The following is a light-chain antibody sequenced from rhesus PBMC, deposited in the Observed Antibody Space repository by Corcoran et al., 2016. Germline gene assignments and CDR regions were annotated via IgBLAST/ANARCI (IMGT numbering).Light chain of an antibody. Sequence: QVILTQSPATLSLSPGERATLSCRASQSVRSYLAWYQQKPGQAPRLLIYGASSRANGVPDRFSGSGSGTDFTLTISSLEPEDVGVYHCYQHSSGFTFGQGTKVEIK. CDR1: QSVRSY. J-gene: IGKJ2*01. CDR2: GAS. V-gene: IGKV3-10*01. CDR3: YQHSSGFT.